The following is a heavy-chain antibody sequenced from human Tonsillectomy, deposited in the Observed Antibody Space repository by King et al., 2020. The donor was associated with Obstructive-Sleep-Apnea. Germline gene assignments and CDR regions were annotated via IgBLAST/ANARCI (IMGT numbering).Heavy chain of an antibody. CDR3: AWENSGRHYAYGLDG. CDR2: INPNSGGT. Sequence: QLVQSGAEVKKPGASVKVSCKASGYSFTDYYMHWVRQAPGQGLEWMGWINPNSGGTHYAQKFLGRVTMTRDTSISTAFMDLSRLRSDDTAVYYCAWENSGRHYAYGLDGWGRGTTVTAPS. D-gene: IGHD1-26*01. J-gene: IGHJ6*02. CDR1: GYSFTDYY. V-gene: IGHV1-2*02.